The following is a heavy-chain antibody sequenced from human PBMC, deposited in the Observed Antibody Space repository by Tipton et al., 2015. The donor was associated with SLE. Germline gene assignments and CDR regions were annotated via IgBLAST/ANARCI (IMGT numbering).Heavy chain of an antibody. CDR1: GGSISSYY. CDR3: ARGIPYYDILTGYYTSRFDY. J-gene: IGHJ4*02. D-gene: IGHD3-9*01. V-gene: IGHV4-59*12. CDR2: IYYSGST. Sequence: TLSLTCTVSGGSISSYYWSWIRQPPGKGLEWIGYIYYSGSTNYNPSLKSRVTISVDTSKNQFSLKLSSVTAADTAVYYCARGIPYYDILTGYYTSRFDYWGQGTLVTVSS.